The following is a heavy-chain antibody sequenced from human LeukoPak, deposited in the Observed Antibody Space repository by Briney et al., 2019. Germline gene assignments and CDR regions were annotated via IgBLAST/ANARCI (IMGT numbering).Heavy chain of an antibody. D-gene: IGHD4-23*01. CDR3: SRSHDYGGLYFYYYMDV. CDR2: LDSSGST. CDR1: GGSISSRSDY. J-gene: IGHJ6*03. Sequence: SETLSLTCTVSGGSISSRSDYWGWIRQTPGKGLEWIGNLDSSGSTYYNPSLKSRVTISVGTSKNQFPLNLRSVTAADTAIYFCSRSHDYGGLYFYYYMDVWGKGTTVTVSS. V-gene: IGHV4-39*01.